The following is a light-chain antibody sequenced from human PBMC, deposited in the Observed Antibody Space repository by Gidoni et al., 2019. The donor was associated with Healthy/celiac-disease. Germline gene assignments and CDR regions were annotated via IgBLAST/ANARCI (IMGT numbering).Light chain of an antibody. CDR1: QNVSSN. J-gene: IGKJ1*01. CDR3: QQYNNWPPWT. Sequence: EIEMTQSPSSLSVSPGERATITCRASQNVSSNLDWYQQKPGQAPRLLIYDASTRATGIPARFSGSGSGTDFTLTISSLQSEDFAVYYCQQYNNWPPWTFGRGTKVEIK. CDR2: DAS. V-gene: IGKV3-15*01.